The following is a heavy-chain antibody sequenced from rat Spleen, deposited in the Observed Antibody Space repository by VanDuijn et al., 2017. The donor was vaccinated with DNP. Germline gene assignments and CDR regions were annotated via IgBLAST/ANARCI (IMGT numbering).Heavy chain of an antibody. CDR1: GFNFNDCW. CDR2: INQDSSTI. D-gene: IGHD1-2*01. V-gene: IGHV4-2*01. CDR3: ARGRLYPHYAMDA. J-gene: IGHJ4*01. Sequence: EVKLVESGGGLVQPGRSLKLSCAASGFNFNDCWMGWVRQAPGKGLEWIGEINQDSSTIKYIPSLKDKFTISRDNGQNTLYLQMSKLGSEDTAIYYCARGRLYPHYAMDAWGQGTSVTVSS.